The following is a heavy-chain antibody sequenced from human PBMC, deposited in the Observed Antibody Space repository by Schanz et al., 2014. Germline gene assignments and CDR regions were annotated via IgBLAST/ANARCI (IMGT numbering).Heavy chain of an antibody. CDR3: ARDRGYCSGGSCLTFDY. Sequence: VQLVESGGGVVQPGRSLRLSCAASGFTFSSNHMSWVRQAPGKGLEWVSVIYSGIGAYYADSVKDRFTISRDNSKNTLYLQMNTLRAEDTAVYYCARDRGYCSGGSCLTFDYWGQGTLVTVSS. J-gene: IGHJ4*02. CDR1: GFTFSSNH. V-gene: IGHV3-66*01. D-gene: IGHD2-15*01. CDR2: IYSGIGA.